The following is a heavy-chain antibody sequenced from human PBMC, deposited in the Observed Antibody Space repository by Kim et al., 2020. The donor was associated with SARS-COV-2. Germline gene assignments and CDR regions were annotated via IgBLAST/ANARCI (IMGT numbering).Heavy chain of an antibody. CDR1: EFTFGDYD. J-gene: IGHJ4*02. D-gene: IGHD3-3*01. CDR3: AKYRSNSYEWY. Sequence: GGSLRLSCAGSEFTFGDYDMSWVRQAPGKGLEWVSAISRSGGTTFYAGSVRGRFAIYRDNSKNTLYLQMNSLRAEDTAVYFCAKYRSNSYEWYWGQGTLV. CDR2: ISRSGGTT. V-gene: IGHV3-23*01.